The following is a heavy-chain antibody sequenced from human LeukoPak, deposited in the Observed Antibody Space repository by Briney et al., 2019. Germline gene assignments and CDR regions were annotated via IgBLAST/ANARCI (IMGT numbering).Heavy chain of an antibody. CDR1: GGTFSSYA. J-gene: IGHJ5*02. Sequence: SVKVSCKASGGTFSSYAISWVRQAPGQGLEWMGGIIPIFGTANYAQKFQGRVTITADESTSTAYMELSSLRSEDTAVYYCARWNYSSSWYGNWFDPWGQGTLVTVSS. D-gene: IGHD6-13*01. V-gene: IGHV1-69*13. CDR3: ARWNYSSSWYGNWFDP. CDR2: IIPIFGTA.